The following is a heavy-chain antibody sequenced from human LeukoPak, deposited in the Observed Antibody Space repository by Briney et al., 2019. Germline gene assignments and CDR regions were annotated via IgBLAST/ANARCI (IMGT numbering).Heavy chain of an antibody. Sequence: GESLKISCKGSGYSFTSYWIGWVRQMPGKRLEWMGIIYPGDSDTRYSPSFQGQVTISADKSISTAYLQWSSLKASDTAMYYCARRQLWARGAFDIWGQGTMVTVSS. D-gene: IGHD5-18*01. CDR3: ARRQLWARGAFDI. J-gene: IGHJ3*02. CDR2: IYPGDSDT. V-gene: IGHV5-51*01. CDR1: GYSFTSYW.